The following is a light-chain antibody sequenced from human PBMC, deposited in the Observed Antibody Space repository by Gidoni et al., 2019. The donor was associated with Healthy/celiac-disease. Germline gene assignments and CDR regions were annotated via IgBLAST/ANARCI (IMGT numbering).Light chain of an antibody. Sequence: QSVLTQPPPASAAPGQKATISCSGSSSNIGNNYVSWYQQLPGTAPKLLLYENNKRPSGIPDRFSGSKSGTSATRGITGLQTGDEADYYCGTWDSSLSVWVFGGGTKLTVL. CDR2: ENN. J-gene: IGLJ3*02. CDR1: SSNIGNNY. V-gene: IGLV1-51*02. CDR3: GTWDSSLSVWV.